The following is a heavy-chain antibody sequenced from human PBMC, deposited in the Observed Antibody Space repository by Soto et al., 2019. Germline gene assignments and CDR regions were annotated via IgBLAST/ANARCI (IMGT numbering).Heavy chain of an antibody. V-gene: IGHV4-59*01. J-gene: IGHJ5*02. D-gene: IGHD3-3*01. CDR3: ARDGYYDFWSGYSDSGGWFDP. CDR2: IYYSGST. CDR1: GGSISSYY. Sequence: SETLSLTCTVSGGSISSYYWSWTRQPPGKGLEWIGYIYYSGSTNYNPSLKSRVTISVDTSKNQFSLKLSSVTAADTAVYYCARDGYYDFWSGYSDSGGWFDPWGQGTLVTVS.